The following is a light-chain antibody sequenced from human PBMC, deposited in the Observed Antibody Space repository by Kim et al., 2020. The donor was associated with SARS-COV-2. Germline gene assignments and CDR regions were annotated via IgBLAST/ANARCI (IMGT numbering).Light chain of an antibody. Sequence: KTVTISCARTSGSIASNYVQWYQQRPGSAPTTVIYDNNQRPSGVPDRFSGSIDSSSNSASLTISGLKTEDEADYSCQSYDSSNHWVFGGGTKLTVL. V-gene: IGLV6-57*03. CDR1: SGSIASNY. CDR2: DNN. CDR3: QSYDSSNHWV. J-gene: IGLJ3*02.